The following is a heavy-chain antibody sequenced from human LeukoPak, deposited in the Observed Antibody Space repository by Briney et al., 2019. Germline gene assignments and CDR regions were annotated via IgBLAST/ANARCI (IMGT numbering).Heavy chain of an antibody. CDR2: IYYSGST. D-gene: IGHD6-13*01. CDR3: ARHKDTGYSISWYSAFDP. Sequence: SETLSLTCTVSGGSISSSSYYWGWIRQPPGKGLEWIGSIYYSGSTYYNSSLKSRVTISVDTSKNQFSLKLSSVTAADTAVYYCARHKDTGYSISWYSAFDPWGQGTLVTVSS. CDR1: GGSISSSSYY. V-gene: IGHV4-39*01. J-gene: IGHJ5*02.